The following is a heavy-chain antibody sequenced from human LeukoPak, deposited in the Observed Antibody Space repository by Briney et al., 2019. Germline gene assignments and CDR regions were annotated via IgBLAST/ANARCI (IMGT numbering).Heavy chain of an antibody. J-gene: IGHJ4*02. CDR1: GYTFTGCY. CDR2: INLNSGGT. D-gene: IGHD5-18*01. V-gene: IGHV1-2*02. Sequence: ASVKVSCKASGYTFTGCYMHWVRQAPGQGLEWMGWINLNSGGTNYAQKFQGRVTMTRDTSISTAYMELSRLRSDDTAVYYCAGGGGYSYGTFWGQGTLVTVSS. CDR3: AGGGGYSYGTF.